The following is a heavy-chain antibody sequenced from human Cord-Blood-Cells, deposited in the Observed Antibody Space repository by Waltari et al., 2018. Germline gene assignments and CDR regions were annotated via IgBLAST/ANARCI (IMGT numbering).Heavy chain of an antibody. CDR3: ARDFQDYVWGSYRYLPYYYMDV. CDR1: GFTFSSYG. V-gene: IGHV3-33*01. Sequence: QVQLVESGGGVVQPGRSLRLSCAASGFTFSSYGMHWVRQAPGKGLAWVAVIWYDGSNKYYADSVKGRFTISRDNSKNTLYLQMNSLRAEDTAVYYCARDFQDYVWGSYRYLPYYYMDVWGKGTTVTVSS. D-gene: IGHD3-16*02. CDR2: IWYDGSNK. J-gene: IGHJ6*03.